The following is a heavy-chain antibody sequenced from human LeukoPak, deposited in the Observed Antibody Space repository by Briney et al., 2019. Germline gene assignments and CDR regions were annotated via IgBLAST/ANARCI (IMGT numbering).Heavy chain of an antibody. D-gene: IGHD5-18*01. CDR1: GFTFSSYS. Sequence: NPGGSLRLSCAASGFTFSSYSMNWVRQAPGKGLEWVSAISGSGGSTYYADSVKGRFTISRDNAKNSLYLQMNSLRAEDTAVYYCARDGYSYGYSHNDYWGQGTLVTVSS. V-gene: IGHV3-21*01. CDR2: ISGSGGST. CDR3: ARDGYSYGYSHNDY. J-gene: IGHJ4*02.